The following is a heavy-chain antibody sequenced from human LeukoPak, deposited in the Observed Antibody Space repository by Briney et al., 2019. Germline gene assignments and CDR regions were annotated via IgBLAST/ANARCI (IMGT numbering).Heavy chain of an antibody. CDR3: AGLARLTLIRGVTGYHSLDV. CDR2: LYYSGTT. V-gene: IGHV4-59*01. D-gene: IGHD3-10*01. J-gene: IGHJ6*04. CDR1: GGSMDIFY. Sequence: SETLSLTCTVSGGSMDIFYWGWIRPSPGGGLDCIGYLYYSGTTNYNPSLRSRLIISADTSKNQFSLKLISVTAADTAVYYCAGLARLTLIRGVTGYHSLDVWGKGTKVTVSS.